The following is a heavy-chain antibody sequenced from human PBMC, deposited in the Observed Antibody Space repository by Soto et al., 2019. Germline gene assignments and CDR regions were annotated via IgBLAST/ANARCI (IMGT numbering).Heavy chain of an antibody. CDR3: ATSGGGTSSPPRVYYMDV. J-gene: IGHJ6*03. CDR1: GGSFSGYY. V-gene: IGHV4-34*01. Sequence: SETLSLTCAVYGGSFSGYYWSWIRQPPGKGLEWIGEINHSGSTNYNPSLKSRVTISVDTSKNQFSLKLGSVTAADTAVYYCATSGGGTSSPPRVYYMDVWGKGTTVTVSS. D-gene: IGHD2-2*01. CDR2: INHSGST.